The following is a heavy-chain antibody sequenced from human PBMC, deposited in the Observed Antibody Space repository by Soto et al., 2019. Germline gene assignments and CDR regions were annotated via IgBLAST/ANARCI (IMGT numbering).Heavy chain of an antibody. CDR1: GFTFSSYS. Sequence: EVQLVESGGGLVKPGGSLRLSCAASGFTFSSYSMNWVRQAPGKGLEWVSSISSSSSYIYYADSVKGRFTISRDNAKNSLYLQMNSLRAEDTAVYYCARGGQEGAITMIVVGHYYYYGMDVWGQGTTVTVSS. CDR3: ARGGQEGAITMIVVGHYYYYGMDV. V-gene: IGHV3-21*01. J-gene: IGHJ6*02. CDR2: ISSSSSYI. D-gene: IGHD3-22*01.